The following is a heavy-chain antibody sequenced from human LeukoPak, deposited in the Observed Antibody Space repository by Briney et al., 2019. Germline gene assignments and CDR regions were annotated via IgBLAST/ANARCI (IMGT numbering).Heavy chain of an antibody. V-gene: IGHV4-59*01. CDR3: ARTTEGGYTYDYFYYYYMDV. J-gene: IGHJ6*03. CDR1: GGSISSYY. Sequence: PSETLSLTCSVSGGSISSYYWSWIRQPPGKGLEWIGYIYYSGSTNYNPSLKSRVTISVDTSKNQFSLKLSSVTAADTAVYYCARTTEGGYTYDYFYYYYMDVWGKGTTVTISS. CDR2: IYYSGST. D-gene: IGHD5-18*01.